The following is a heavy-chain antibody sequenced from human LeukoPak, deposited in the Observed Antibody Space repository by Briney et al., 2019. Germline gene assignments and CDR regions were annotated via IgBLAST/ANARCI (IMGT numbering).Heavy chain of an antibody. CDR2: ISDSGST. D-gene: IGHD2-2*01. CDR1: GXSISSYY. V-gene: IGHV4-59*08. Sequence: SETLSLTCTVSGXSISSYYWSWIRQPPGKGLEWIGYISDSGSTKYNPSLKSRVTISVDTSKKQFSLKLSSVTAADTALYYCARHIVVVSANRHDYYYYGLDVWGQGTTVTVSS. J-gene: IGHJ6*02. CDR3: ARHIVVVSANRHDYYYYGLDV.